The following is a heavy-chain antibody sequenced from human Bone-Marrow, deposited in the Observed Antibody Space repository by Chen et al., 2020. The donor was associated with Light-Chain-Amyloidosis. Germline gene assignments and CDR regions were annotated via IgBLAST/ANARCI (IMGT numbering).Heavy chain of an antibody. V-gene: IGHV5-51*01. Sequence: EVQLEQSGPEVKKPGESLKISCKGSGYTFPNYWIGWVRQMPGKGLEWTGVIYPDDADARYSPAFEGQVTISADKSITTAYLQWRSRKASDTAMYYCARRRDGYNCDYWGQGTLVTVSS. D-gene: IGHD5-12*01. CDR3: ARRRDGYNCDY. CDR1: GYTFPNYW. CDR2: IYPDDADA. J-gene: IGHJ4*02.